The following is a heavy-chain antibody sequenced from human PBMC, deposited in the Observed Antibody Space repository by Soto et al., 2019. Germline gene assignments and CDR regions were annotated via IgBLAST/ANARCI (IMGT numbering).Heavy chain of an antibody. CDR2: INSDGSST. J-gene: IGHJ4*02. CDR1: GFIFSSYW. D-gene: IGHD6-19*01. CDR3: ARDPAPAGWYDY. Sequence: PGGSLRLSCAASGFIFSSYWMHWVRQAPGKGLVWVSRINSDGSSTYYVDSVKGRFTISRDNDRNTLYLQMTSLRAEDTAVYYCARDPAPAGWYDYWGQGTLVTVSS. V-gene: IGHV3-74*01.